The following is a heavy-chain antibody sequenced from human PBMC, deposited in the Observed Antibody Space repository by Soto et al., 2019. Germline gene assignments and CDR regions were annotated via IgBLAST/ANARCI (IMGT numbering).Heavy chain of an antibody. J-gene: IGHJ1*01. Sequence: QVQLQESGPGLVKPSGTLSLTFAVSGGSISSSNWWSWVRQPPGKGLEWIGEIYHSGSTNYNPSLKRRVTISVDQSKNQFSLKLSSVTAADTAVYYCARASMDSRSPREYFQHWGQGTLVTVSS. CDR3: ARASMDSRSPREYFQH. V-gene: IGHV4-4*02. CDR1: GGSISSSNW. CDR2: IYHSGST. D-gene: IGHD6-13*01.